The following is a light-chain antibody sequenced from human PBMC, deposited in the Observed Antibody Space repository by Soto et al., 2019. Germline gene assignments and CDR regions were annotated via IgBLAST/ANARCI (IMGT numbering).Light chain of an antibody. CDR1: NSDVGAYNF. V-gene: IGLV2-14*01. Sequence: QSALTQPASVSGSPGQSIAISCTGTNSDVGAYNFVSWHQQYPGKAPKLIIHEVNNRPSGVSDRFSGSKSGNTASLTISGLQADDEADYYCSSFTTYNTRVFGTGTKVTVL. CDR3: SSFTTYNTRV. CDR2: EVN. J-gene: IGLJ1*01.